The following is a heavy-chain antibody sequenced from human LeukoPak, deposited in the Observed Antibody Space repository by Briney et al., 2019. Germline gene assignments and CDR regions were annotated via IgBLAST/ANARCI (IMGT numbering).Heavy chain of an antibody. CDR2: VLTTGNT. D-gene: IGHD1-7*01. V-gene: IGHV4-61*02. J-gene: IGHJ4*02. Sequence: PSETLSLSCTVSGDSISSHSGDYYWSWIRQPAGRGLEWVGRVLTTGNTDYNASLESRVTISLDASKDQFSLNLTSVTAADTAVYFCGRLGSGTLTFDTWGQGILVTVSS. CDR1: GDSISSHSGDYY. CDR3: GRLGSGTLTFDT.